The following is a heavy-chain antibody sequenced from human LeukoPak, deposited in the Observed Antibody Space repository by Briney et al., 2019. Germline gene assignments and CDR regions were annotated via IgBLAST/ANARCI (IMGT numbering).Heavy chain of an antibody. D-gene: IGHD4-17*01. Sequence: PSETLSLTCTVSGVTINSYNWGWIRQSPGKGLEWIGYLLYTGSANYNPSLKSRVTISLDTSKNQFSLTLSSVTAADTAVYYCASKSSDHGELRFDYWGQGALVTVSS. J-gene: IGHJ4*02. V-gene: IGHV4-59*01. CDR1: GVTINSYN. CDR3: ASKSSDHGELRFDY. CDR2: LLYTGSA.